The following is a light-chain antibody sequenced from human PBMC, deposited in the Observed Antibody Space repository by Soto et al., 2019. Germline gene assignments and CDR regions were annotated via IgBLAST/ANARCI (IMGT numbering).Light chain of an antibody. Sequence: QSALTQPASVSGSPGQSITISCTGNNSNIGSYNLVSWYQQHPIKAPKLMIYEVTKRPSGVSNRFSGSESGNTASLTISGLQAEDEADYYCCSFAGSGTWVFGGGTKLTVL. CDR2: EVT. V-gene: IGLV2-23*02. J-gene: IGLJ3*02. CDR3: CSFAGSGTWV. CDR1: NSNIGSYNL.